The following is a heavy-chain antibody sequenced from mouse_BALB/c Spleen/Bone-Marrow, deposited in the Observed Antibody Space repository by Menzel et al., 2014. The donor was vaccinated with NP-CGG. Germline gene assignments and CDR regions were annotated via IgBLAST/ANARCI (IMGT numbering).Heavy chain of an antibody. V-gene: IGHV4-1*02. CDR3: ARLHYYGYGAY. D-gene: IGHD1-2*01. J-gene: IGHJ3*01. Sequence: EVKLQESGGGLVQPGGSLKLSCAASGFDFSTFWMSWVRQVPGKGLEWIGEINPDRRTINYSPSLKDKFVISRDNAKNTLYPLMSKVRSEDTALCYCARLHYYGYGAYWGQGTLVTVSA. CDR1: GFDFSTFW. CDR2: INPDRRTI.